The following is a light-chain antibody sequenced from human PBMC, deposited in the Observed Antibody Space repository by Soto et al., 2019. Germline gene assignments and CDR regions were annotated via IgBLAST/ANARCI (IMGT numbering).Light chain of an antibody. Sequence: FMLTQPHSVSESAGKTVTISCTGSSGSIASNYVQWYQQRPGSAPTTVIYEDNQRPSGVPDRFSGSIDSSSNSASLTISGLKTEDEADYYCQSYDSSNHGVFGGGTKVTVL. CDR1: SGSIASNY. J-gene: IGLJ3*02. V-gene: IGLV6-57*02. CDR2: EDN. CDR3: QSYDSSNHGV.